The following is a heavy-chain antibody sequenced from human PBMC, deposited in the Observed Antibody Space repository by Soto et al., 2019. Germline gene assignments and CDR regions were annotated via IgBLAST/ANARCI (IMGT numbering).Heavy chain of an antibody. V-gene: IGHV1-2*02. D-gene: IGHD3-10*01. CDR2: INPNSGGA. CDR1: GYTFTGYY. J-gene: IGHJ6*01. CDR3: ARDEYSGSGTASDYYYYYGMDV. Sequence: ASVKVSCKASGYTFTGYYMHWVRQAPGQGLEWMGWINPNSGGANYAQKFQGRVTMTRDTSISTAYMELSRLRSDDTAVYYCARDEYSGSGTASDYYYYYGMDVWGQGTTVTVS.